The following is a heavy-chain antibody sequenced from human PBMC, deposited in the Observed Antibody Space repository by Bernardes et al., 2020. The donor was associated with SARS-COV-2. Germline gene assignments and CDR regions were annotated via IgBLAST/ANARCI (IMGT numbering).Heavy chain of an antibody. CDR2: ISLSSTNK. V-gene: IGHV3-21*01. CDR3: AREVGTVPAAKDYCDH. Sequence: GGSLRLSCAVSGFTFSDYYMTWVRQAPGKGLEWVSSISLSSTNKYYAESVRGRFTVSRDNSRNSLYLQMDSLRAEDTAVYYCAREVGTVPAAKDYCDHWCQGTLVTVSS. D-gene: IGHD2-2*01. J-gene: IGHJ4*02. CDR1: GFTFSDYY.